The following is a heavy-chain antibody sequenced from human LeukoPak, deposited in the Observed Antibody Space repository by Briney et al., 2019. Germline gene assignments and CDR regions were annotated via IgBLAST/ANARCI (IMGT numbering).Heavy chain of an antibody. V-gene: IGHV3-21*01. CDR2: ITSGTTYI. CDR1: GFTFSSYN. Sequence: GGSLRLSCAASGFTFSSYNMNWVRQSPEKGLEWVSSITSGTTYIYYADSVRGRFTLSRDNAKNSLYLQMNSLRAEDTAVYYCARWPYSSSYYFDYWGQGTLVTVSS. D-gene: IGHD6-6*01. CDR3: ARWPYSSSYYFDY. J-gene: IGHJ4*02.